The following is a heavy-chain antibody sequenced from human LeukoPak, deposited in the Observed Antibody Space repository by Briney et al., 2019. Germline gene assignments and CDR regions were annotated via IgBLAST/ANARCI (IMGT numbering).Heavy chain of an antibody. V-gene: IGHV3-33*08. CDR2: IWYDGSNK. J-gene: IGHJ4*02. D-gene: IGHD6-13*01. CDR3: ASDGIAVDRGIGYFDY. Sequence: PGGSLRLSCVASGFTFSSHSMNWVRQAPGKGLEWVAVIWYDGSNKYYADSVKGRFTISRDNSENTLYLQMNSLRAEDTALYYCASDGIAVDRGIGYFDYWGQGTLVTVSS. CDR1: GFTFSSHS.